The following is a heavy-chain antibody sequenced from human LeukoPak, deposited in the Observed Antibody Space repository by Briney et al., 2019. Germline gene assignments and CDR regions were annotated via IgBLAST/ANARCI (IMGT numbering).Heavy chain of an antibody. J-gene: IGHJ5*02. V-gene: IGHV3-23*01. CDR3: AKGYDFWSGYYQNWFDP. CDR1: GFTFSSYA. Sequence: GGSLRLSCAASGFTFSSYAMCWVRQAPGKGLEWVSAISGSGGSTYYADSVKGRFTISRDNSKNTLYLQMNSLRAEDTAVYYCAKGYDFWSGYYQNWFDPWGQGTLVTVSS. CDR2: ISGSGGST. D-gene: IGHD3-3*01.